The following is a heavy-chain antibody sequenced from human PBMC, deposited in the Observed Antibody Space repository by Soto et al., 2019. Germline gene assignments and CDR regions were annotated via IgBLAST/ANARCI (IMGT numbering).Heavy chain of an antibody. CDR1: GGSISSYY. J-gene: IGHJ6*02. CDR3: ARDKSYYDSSGYYPEYYYYGMDV. Sequence: SETLSLTCTVSGGSISSYYWSWIRQPPGKGLEWIGYIYYSGSTNYNPSLKSRVTISVDTSKNQFSLKLSSVTAADTAVYYCARDKSYYDSSGYYPEYYYYGMDVWGQGTTVTVSS. V-gene: IGHV4-59*01. CDR2: IYYSGST. D-gene: IGHD3-22*01.